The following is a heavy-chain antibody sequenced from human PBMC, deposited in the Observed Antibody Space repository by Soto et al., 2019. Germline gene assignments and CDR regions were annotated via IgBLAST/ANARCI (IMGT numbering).Heavy chain of an antibody. V-gene: IGHV3-66*01. CDR1: RFTVSGNY. Sequence: EVQLVESGGGLVQPGESLRLSCAASRFTVSGNYMSWVRQAPGKGLEWVSLIYSGGTTDYADSVKGRFTISRDNSKNTLYLQMNSLRAEDTAVYYCAARNIVAPYWGQGTLVTVSS. J-gene: IGHJ4*02. CDR3: AARNIVAPY. D-gene: IGHD5-12*01. CDR2: IYSGGTT.